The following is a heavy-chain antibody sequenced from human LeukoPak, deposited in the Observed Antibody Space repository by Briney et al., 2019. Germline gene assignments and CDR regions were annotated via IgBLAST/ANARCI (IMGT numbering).Heavy chain of an antibody. CDR2: ISGSGGST. CDR1: GFTLSSYA. V-gene: IGHV3-23*01. D-gene: IGHD6-19*01. J-gene: IGHJ1*01. CDR3: AKGAVAAASEYFQH. Sequence: GGSLRLSCAASGFTLSSYAMSWGPQAPRKGLEWVSAISGSGGSTYYADSVKGQFTISRDNSKNTLYLQMNSLRAEDTAVYYCAKGAVAAASEYFQHWGQGTLVTVSS.